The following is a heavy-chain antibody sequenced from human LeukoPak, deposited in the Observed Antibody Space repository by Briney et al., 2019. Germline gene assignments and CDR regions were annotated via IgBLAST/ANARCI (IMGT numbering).Heavy chain of an antibody. D-gene: IGHD3-22*01. CDR2: INPNSGGT. CDR3: ARDPQGGDSSGYPLYYFDY. CDR1: GYTFTGYC. Sequence: ASVKVSCKASGYTFTGYCMHWVRQAPGQGLEWMGWINPNSGGTNYAQKFQGRVTMTRDTSISTAYMELSRLRSDDTAVYYCARDPQGGDSSGYPLYYFDYWGQGTLVTVSS. J-gene: IGHJ4*02. V-gene: IGHV1-2*02.